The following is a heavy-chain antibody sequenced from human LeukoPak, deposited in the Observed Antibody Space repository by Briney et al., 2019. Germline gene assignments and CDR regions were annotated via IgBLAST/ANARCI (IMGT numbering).Heavy chain of an antibody. D-gene: IGHD2-2*02. V-gene: IGHV1-8*01. J-gene: IGHJ2*01. CDR2: MNPNSGAT. Sequence: GASVKVSCTASGYTFTDSEINWARQAPGQGLEWMGWMNPNSGATGYAQKFQGRVTMTKNTSISTAYMELSGLRSEDTAVFFCARGCSGTSCYTGWYFDLWGRGTLVTVSS. CDR1: GYTFTDSE. CDR3: ARGCSGTSCYTGWYFDL.